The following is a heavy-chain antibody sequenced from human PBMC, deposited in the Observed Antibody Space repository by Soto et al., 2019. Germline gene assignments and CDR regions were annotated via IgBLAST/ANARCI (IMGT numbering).Heavy chain of an antibody. V-gene: IGHV1-69*13. CDR2: IIPIFGTA. J-gene: IGHJ4*02. Sequence: SVKVSCKASGGTFSSYAISWVRQAPGQGLEWMGGIIPIFGTANYAQKFQGRVTITADESTSTAYMELSSLRSEDTAVYYCARVETIFGVVTTYYFDYWGQGTLVTVPQ. CDR3: ARVETIFGVVTTYYFDY. CDR1: GGTFSSYA. D-gene: IGHD3-3*01.